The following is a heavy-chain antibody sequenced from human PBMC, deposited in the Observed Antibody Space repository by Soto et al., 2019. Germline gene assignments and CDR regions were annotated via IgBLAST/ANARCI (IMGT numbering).Heavy chain of an antibody. Sequence: QITLKGSGPTLVKPTQPLTLTCSLSGISLSTSGVGVGWIRQPPGKALEWLALIYWNDDKHYSPSLKSRLTITKDTSKNQAVLTMTNMDPVDTATYFCARGLASLPVFAFDIWGQGTMVTVSS. CDR2: IYWNDDK. CDR3: ARGLASLPVFAFDI. D-gene: IGHD6-6*01. J-gene: IGHJ3*02. V-gene: IGHV2-5*01. CDR1: GISLSTSGVG.